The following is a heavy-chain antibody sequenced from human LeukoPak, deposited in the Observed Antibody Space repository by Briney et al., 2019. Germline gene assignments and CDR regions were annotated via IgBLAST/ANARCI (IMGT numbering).Heavy chain of an antibody. CDR3: ARGEQQEFDY. V-gene: IGHV3-30*03. CDR2: ISYDGSNK. J-gene: IGHJ4*02. D-gene: IGHD6-13*01. Sequence: GGSLRLSCAASGFTFSSYGMHWVRQAPGKGLEWVAVISYDGSNKYYADSVKGRFTISRDNAKNTLYLQMNSLRAEDTAVYYCARGEQQEFDYWGQGTLVTVSS. CDR1: GFTFSSYG.